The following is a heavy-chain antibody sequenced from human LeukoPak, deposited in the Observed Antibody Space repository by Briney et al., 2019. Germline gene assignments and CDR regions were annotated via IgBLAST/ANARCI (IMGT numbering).Heavy chain of an antibody. CDR3: ARALGYCSGGSCLYYFDY. CDR2: INSDGSST. CDR1: GFTFSNYA. Sequence: GGSLRLSCATSGFTFSNYAMSWVRQAPGKGLVWVSRINSDGSSTSYADSVKGRFTISRDNAKNTLYLQMNSLRAEDTAVYYCARALGYCSGGSCLYYFDYWGQGTLVTVSS. D-gene: IGHD2-15*01. J-gene: IGHJ4*02. V-gene: IGHV3-74*01.